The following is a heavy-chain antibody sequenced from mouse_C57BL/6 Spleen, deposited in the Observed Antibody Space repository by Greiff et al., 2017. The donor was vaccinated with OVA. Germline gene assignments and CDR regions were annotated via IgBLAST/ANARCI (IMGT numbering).Heavy chain of an antibody. J-gene: IGHJ2*01. CDR1: GYAFSSSW. CDR3: APITTVVEYYFDY. Sequence: VQLQQSGPELVKPGASVKISCKASGYAFSSSWMNWVKQRPGTGLEWIGRIYPGDGDTNYNGKFKGKATLTADKSSSTAYMQLSSLTSEDSAVYFCAPITTVVEYYFDYWGQGTTLTVSS. D-gene: IGHD1-1*01. CDR2: IYPGDGDT. V-gene: IGHV1-82*01.